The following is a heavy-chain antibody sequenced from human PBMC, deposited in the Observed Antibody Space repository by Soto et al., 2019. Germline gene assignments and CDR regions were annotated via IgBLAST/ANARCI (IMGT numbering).Heavy chain of an antibody. J-gene: IGHJ6*02. V-gene: IGHV3-23*01. CDR3: AKHLGVRGALFRYGMDV. CDR2: ISGSGGST. CDR1: GFTFSSYA. D-gene: IGHD3-10*01. Sequence: GGSLRLSCAASGFTFSSYAMSWVRQAPGKGLEWVSAISGSGGSTYYADSVKGRFTISRDNSKNTLYLQMNSLRAEDTAVYYCAKHLGVRGALFRYGMDVWGQGTTVTVSS.